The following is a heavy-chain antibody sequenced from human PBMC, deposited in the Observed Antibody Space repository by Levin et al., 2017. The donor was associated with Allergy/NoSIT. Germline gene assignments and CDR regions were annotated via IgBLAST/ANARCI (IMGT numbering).Heavy chain of an antibody. CDR1: GFTFRDYA. CDR3: ARHTRGDLWYFDL. D-gene: IGHD2-21*01. V-gene: IGHV3-23*01. CDR2: ITRSGGHT. Sequence: LSLTCAASGFTFRDYAMTWVRQAPGKGLEWVSAITRSGGHTFYADSVKGRLTLSRVDSKNTLYLQMDSLRAEDPAVYYCARHTRGDLWYFDLWGRGTLVTVSS. J-gene: IGHJ2*01.